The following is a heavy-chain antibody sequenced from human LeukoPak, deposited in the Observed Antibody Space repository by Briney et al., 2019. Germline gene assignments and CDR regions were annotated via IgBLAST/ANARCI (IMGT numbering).Heavy chain of an antibody. J-gene: IGHJ4*02. V-gene: IGHV4-59*01. D-gene: IGHD6-19*01. CDR3: AIHTSGWYPYFDY. CDR1: GGSISSYY. CDR2: IYYSGST. Sequence: SETLSLTCTVSGGSISSYYWSWVRQPPGKGLEWIGYIYYSGSTYYNPSLKSRVTISVDTSKNQFSLKLSSVTAADTAVYYCAIHTSGWYPYFDYWGQGTLVTVSS.